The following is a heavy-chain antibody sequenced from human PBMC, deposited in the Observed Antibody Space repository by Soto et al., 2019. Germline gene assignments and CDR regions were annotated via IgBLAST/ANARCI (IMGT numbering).Heavy chain of an antibody. V-gene: IGHV3-20*04. CDR2: IGWNSNST. J-gene: IGHJ4*02. CDR1: GFTFSTYA. CDR3: ARESYIRLYYFDY. Sequence: GGSLRLSCAASGFTFSTYAMSWVRQAPGKGLQWVSNIGWNSNSTGYADFVKGRFTISRDNAKNSLYLQMNSLRAEDTALYYCARESYIRLYYFDYWGQGTLVTVSS. D-gene: IGHD6-13*01.